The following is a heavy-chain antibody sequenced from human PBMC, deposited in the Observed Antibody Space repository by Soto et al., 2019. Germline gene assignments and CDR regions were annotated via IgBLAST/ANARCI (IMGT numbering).Heavy chain of an antibody. D-gene: IGHD4-4*01. CDR2: IYYSGST. CDR1: GGSISSYY. J-gene: IGHJ4*02. Sequence: PSETLSLTCTVSGGSISSYYWSWIRQPPGKGLEWIGYIYYSGSTNYNPSLESRVTISVDTSKNQFSLKLSSVTAADTAVYYCARHLRYGQRVTPSLPFDYWGQGTLVTVSS. CDR3: ARHLRYGQRVTPSLPFDY. V-gene: IGHV4-59*08.